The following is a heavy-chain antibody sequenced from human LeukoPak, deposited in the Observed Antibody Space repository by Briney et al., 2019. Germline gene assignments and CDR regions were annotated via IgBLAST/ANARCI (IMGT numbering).Heavy chain of an antibody. CDR1: GGSFTGYY. D-gene: IGHD3-10*01. J-gene: IGHJ3*02. V-gene: IGHV4-34*01. CDR3: ARVRILWFGELDAFDI. Sequence: SETLSLTCAVYGGSFTGYYWSWIRQPPGKGLEWIGEINHSGSTNYNPSLKSRVTISVDTSKNQFSLKLSSVTAADTAVYYCARVRILWFGELDAFDIWGHGTMVTVSS. CDR2: INHSGST.